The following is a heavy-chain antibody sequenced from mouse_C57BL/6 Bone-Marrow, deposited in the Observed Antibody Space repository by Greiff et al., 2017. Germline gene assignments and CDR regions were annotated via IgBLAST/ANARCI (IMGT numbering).Heavy chain of an antibody. CDR3: ARDPNYAMDY. CDR1: GYSITSGYY. Sequence: VQLKESGPGLVKPSQSLSLTCSVTGYSITSGYYWNWIRQFPGNKLEWMGYISYDGSNNYNPSLKNRISITRDTSKNQFFLKLNSVTTEDTATYYCARDPNYAMDYWGQGTSVTVSS. CDR2: ISYDGSN. J-gene: IGHJ4*01. V-gene: IGHV3-6*01.